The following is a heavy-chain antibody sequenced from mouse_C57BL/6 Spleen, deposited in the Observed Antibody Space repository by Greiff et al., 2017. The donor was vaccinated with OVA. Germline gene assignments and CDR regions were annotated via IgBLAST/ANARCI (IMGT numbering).Heavy chain of an antibody. CDR3: ARGFDTTVVATPFAY. J-gene: IGHJ3*01. D-gene: IGHD1-1*01. V-gene: IGHV1-7*01. Sequence: VKLMESGAELAKPGASVKLSCKASGYTFTSYWMHWVKQRPGQGLEWIGYINPSSGYTKYNQKFKDKATLTADKSSSTAYMQLSSLTYEDSAVYYCARGFDTTVVATPFAYWGQGTLVTVSA. CDR2: INPSSGYT. CDR1: GYTFTSYW.